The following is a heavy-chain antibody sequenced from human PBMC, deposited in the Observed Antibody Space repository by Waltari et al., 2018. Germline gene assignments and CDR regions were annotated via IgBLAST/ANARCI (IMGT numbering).Heavy chain of an antibody. Sequence: QVQLVESGGGVVQPGRSLRLSCAASGFTFSRYAMHWVRQAPGKGVEWVAVISYEGSHKYYADSVKGRFTISRDSSKNTLFLQMNSLRVEDTAVYYCARDIAYHDSSGYYPYYFDYWGQGALVTVSS. CDR1: GFTFSRYA. CDR3: ARDIAYHDSSGYYPYYFDY. CDR2: ISYEGSHK. V-gene: IGHV3-30-3*01. D-gene: IGHD3-22*01. J-gene: IGHJ4*02.